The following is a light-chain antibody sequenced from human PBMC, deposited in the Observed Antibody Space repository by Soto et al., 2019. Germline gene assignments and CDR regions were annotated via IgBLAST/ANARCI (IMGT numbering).Light chain of an antibody. V-gene: IGLV1-40*01. CDR3: QSYDSSLSAYV. J-gene: IGLJ1*01. Sequence: QSVLTQPPSVSGAPGQRVTIACSGSTSNIGSNYDVHWYRQLPGTAPKVLIYGNNNRPSGVPNRFSASKSGTSASLAITGLQAEDAADYYCQSYDSSLSAYVFGTGTKVTVL. CDR1: TSNIGSNYD. CDR2: GNN.